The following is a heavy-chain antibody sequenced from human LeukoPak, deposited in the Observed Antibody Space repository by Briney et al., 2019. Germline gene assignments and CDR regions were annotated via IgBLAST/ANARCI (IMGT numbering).Heavy chain of an antibody. J-gene: IGHJ6*02. V-gene: IGHV5-51*01. Sequence: GESLKISCKGSGYSFTSYWIGWVRQMPGKGLERMGIIYPGDSDTRYSTSFQGQVTSSADKSITSAYLQWSSLKGSDTAMYYCASPSSLYYYYGMDVWGQGTTVTVSS. CDR1: GYSFTSYW. D-gene: IGHD2-2*01. CDR2: IYPGDSDT. CDR3: ASPSSLYYYYGMDV.